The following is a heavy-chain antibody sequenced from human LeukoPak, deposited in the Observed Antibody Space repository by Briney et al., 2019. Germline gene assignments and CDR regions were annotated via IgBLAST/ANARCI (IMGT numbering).Heavy chain of an antibody. CDR3: ARTRLTGDPYEAFDI. CDR1: GYTFTGYY. D-gene: IGHD7-27*01. J-gene: IGHJ3*02. CDR2: INPNSGGT. V-gene: IGHV1-2*02. Sequence: ASVKVSCKSSGYTFTGYYMHWVRQARGQGLEWMGWINPNSGGTKYAQKFQGRVTMTRDTSITTPYMELTSLEFDDTAVYYCARTRLTGDPYEAFDIWGQGTMVTVSS.